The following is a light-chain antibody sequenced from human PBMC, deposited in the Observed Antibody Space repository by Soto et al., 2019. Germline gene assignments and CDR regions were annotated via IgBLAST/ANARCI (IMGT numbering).Light chain of an antibody. J-gene: IGKJ2*02. CDR1: QSVSASF. CDR2: GAS. V-gene: IGKV3-20*01. CDR3: QQRGT. Sequence: EIVLTQSPATLSLSPGETATLSCRASQSVSASFLAWYQQKPGQAPRLLIYGASSRATGIPDRFSGSGSGTDFTLTIRRLEPADAAVYYFQQRGTFGQGTKLQIK.